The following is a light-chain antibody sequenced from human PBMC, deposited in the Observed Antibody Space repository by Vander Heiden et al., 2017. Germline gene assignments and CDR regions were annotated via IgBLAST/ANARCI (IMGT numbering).Light chain of an antibody. CDR3: NSRDSSGNRV. CDR2: GKN. Sequence: SSELTQDPAVSVALGQTVRITCQGDSLRSYYASWYQQKPGQALVLVIYGKNNRPSGIPDRFSGSSSGNTASLTITGAQAEDEADYYCNSRDSSGNRVFGGGTKLTVL. V-gene: IGLV3-19*01. CDR1: SLRSYY. J-gene: IGLJ2*01.